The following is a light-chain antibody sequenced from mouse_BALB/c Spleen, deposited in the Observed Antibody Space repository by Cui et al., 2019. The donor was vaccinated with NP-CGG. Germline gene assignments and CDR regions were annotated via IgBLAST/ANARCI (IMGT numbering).Light chain of an antibody. J-gene: IGLJ1*01. CDR3: ALWYSKHCV. Sequence: QAVVTQESALTTSPGETVTLTCRSSTGAVTTSNYANWVQEKPDHLFTGLIGGTNNRVPGVPARFSGSLIGDKAALTITGAQTEDEAIYVCALWYSKHCVFGGGTKLTVL. CDR2: GTN. CDR1: TGAVTTSNY. V-gene: IGLV1*01.